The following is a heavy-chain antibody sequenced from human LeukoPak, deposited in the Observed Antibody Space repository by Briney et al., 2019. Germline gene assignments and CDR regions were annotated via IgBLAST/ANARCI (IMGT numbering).Heavy chain of an antibody. CDR2: ISYDGSSK. CDR1: GFTFSSYA. CDR3: ARDGYGGPLDY. V-gene: IGHV3-30-3*01. Sequence: PGGSLRLSCAASGFTFSSYAMHWVRQAPGKRLEWVALISYDGSSKYYADSVKGRFTISRDSSKNTLYVQMNSLRPEDTAVYYCARDGYGGPLDYCGQGTLVTVSS. J-gene: IGHJ4*02. D-gene: IGHD4-23*01.